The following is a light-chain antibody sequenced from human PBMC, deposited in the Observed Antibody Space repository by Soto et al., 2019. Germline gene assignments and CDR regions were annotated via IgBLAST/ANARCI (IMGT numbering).Light chain of an antibody. Sequence: QSARPQPASGSGSPGQSITISCTGTGSNVGAYNYVSGYQQHPGKAPKLMIYEVSIRPSGVSTRFSGFKSAYTASLIISGLQAEDEADYYCSSYTSSNTLVFGGGTKLTVL. V-gene: IGLV2-14*03. J-gene: IGLJ2*01. CDR3: SSYTSSNTLV. CDR2: EVS. CDR1: GSNVGAYNY.